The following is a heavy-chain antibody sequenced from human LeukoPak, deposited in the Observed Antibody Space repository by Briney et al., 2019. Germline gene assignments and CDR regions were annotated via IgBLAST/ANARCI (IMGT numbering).Heavy chain of an antibody. CDR2: IYYSGST. Sequence: SETLSLTCTVSGGSISGYYWSWIRQPPGKGLEWIGYIYYSGSTNYNPSLKGRVTISVDRSKNQFSLKLSSVTAADTAMYYCARTVPFDIWGQGTMVTVSS. CDR3: ARTVPFDI. CDR1: GGSISGYY. V-gene: IGHV4-59*08. J-gene: IGHJ3*02. D-gene: IGHD4-11*01.